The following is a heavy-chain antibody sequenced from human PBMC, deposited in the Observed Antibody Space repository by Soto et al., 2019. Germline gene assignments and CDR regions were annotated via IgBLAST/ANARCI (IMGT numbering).Heavy chain of an antibody. CDR2: MNPDSGNT. CDR3: ARFARHYLPTIDF. J-gene: IGHJ4*02. D-gene: IGHD1-26*01. CDR1: GYTFTSYD. Sequence: QVQLVQSGAEVKKPGASVKVSCKASGYTFTSYDINWVRQATGQGLEWMGWMNPDSGNTGYAQKFQGRVTMTGDTSTSTAYMELGSLTSDDTAVYFCARFARHYLPTIDFWGQGTLVTVSS. V-gene: IGHV1-8*01.